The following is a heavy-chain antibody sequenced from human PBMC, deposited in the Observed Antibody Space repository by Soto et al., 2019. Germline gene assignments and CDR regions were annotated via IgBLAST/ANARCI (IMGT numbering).Heavy chain of an antibody. D-gene: IGHD2-2*01. CDR1: GFTFTTYW. J-gene: IGHJ4*02. CDR3: ASRYLEYCSSASCSAPYDY. V-gene: IGHV3-7*05. CDR2: IKQDGSEK. Sequence: GGSLRLSCAASGFTFTTYWMSWVRQAPGKGLEWVANIKQDGSEKYYVDSVKGRFTISRDNTKKSLYLQMNSLRAEDTAVYYCASRYLEYCSSASCSAPYDYWGQGTLVTVSS.